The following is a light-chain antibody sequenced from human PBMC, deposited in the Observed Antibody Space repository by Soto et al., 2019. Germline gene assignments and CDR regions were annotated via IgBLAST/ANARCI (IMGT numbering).Light chain of an antibody. Sequence: EIVMTQSPATLSVSPGERATLSCRASQSVSSNLAWYQQKPGQAPRLLIYGASTRATGIPARFSGSGSGTEFTLAISSLQSEDFAGYYCQQYNNWPPVTFGGGTKVEIK. CDR1: QSVSSN. CDR2: GAS. J-gene: IGKJ4*01. V-gene: IGKV3-15*01. CDR3: QQYNNWPPVT.